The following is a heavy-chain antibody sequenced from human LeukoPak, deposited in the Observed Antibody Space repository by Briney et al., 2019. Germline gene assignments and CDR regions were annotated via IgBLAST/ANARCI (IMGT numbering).Heavy chain of an antibody. Sequence: GGSLRLSCAASRFTVSSNYMSWVRQAPGKGLEWVSVIYSGGSTYYADSVKGRFTISRDNSKNTLYLQMNSLRAEDTAVYYCARDADGIAAAGTGYWGQGTLVTVSS. J-gene: IGHJ4*02. CDR1: RFTVSSNY. CDR3: ARDADGIAAAGTGY. D-gene: IGHD6-13*01. CDR2: IYSGGST. V-gene: IGHV3-66*01.